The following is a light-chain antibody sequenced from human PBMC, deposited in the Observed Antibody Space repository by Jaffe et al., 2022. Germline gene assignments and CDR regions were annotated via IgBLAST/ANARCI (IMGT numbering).Light chain of an antibody. CDR1: SSDVGTYNY. CDR3: SSYAGSNLV. J-gene: IGLJ2*01. CDR2: EVT. Sequence: QSALTQPPSASGSPGQSVTISCTGTSSDVGTYNYVSWYQQHPGNAPKVMIYEVTKRPSGVPDRFSGSKSGNTASLTVSGLQAEDEADYYCSSYAGSNLVFGGGTKLTVL. V-gene: IGLV2-8*01.